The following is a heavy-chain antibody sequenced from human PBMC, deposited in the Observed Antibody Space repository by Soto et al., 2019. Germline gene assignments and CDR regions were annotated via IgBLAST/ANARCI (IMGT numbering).Heavy chain of an antibody. CDR2: TYYRSKWYT. V-gene: IGHV6-1*01. CDR1: GDSVSTNSAA. CDR3: PSDHYDY. J-gene: IGHJ4*02. Sequence: PSQTLSLTCALSGDSVSTNSAAWHSFTQSPKKGLEWLGKTYYRSKWYTDYAVTVKSRITINPDTSKNQFSLQLNSVTPEDTDVYYCPSDHYDYWGRGSLVTVSS.